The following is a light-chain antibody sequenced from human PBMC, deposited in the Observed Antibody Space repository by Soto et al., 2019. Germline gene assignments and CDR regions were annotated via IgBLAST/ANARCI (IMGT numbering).Light chain of an antibody. Sequence: QSALTQPASVSGSPGQSITISCTGTSSDVGSYNLVSWYQQHPGKAPKLMIYEVSKRPSGVSNRFSGSKSGNTASLTISGLQAEDEADYYCSSYAGSSTRYVFGTGTKLTVL. CDR3: SSYAGSSTRYV. J-gene: IGLJ1*01. V-gene: IGLV2-23*02. CDR2: EVS. CDR1: SSDVGSYNL.